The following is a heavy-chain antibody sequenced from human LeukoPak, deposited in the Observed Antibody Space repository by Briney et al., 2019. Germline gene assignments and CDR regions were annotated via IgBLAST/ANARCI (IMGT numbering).Heavy chain of an antibody. D-gene: IGHD2-2*01. J-gene: IGHJ4*02. CDR3: ARVGDYCSSTSCYAGYFDY. Sequence: ASVKVSCKASGGTFSSYAISWVRQAPGQGLEWMGGIIPIFGTANYAQKLQGRVTMTTDTSTSTAYMELRSLRSDDTAVYYCARVGDYCSSTSCYAGYFDYWGQGTLVTVSS. CDR1: GGTFSSYA. V-gene: IGHV1-69*05. CDR2: IIPIFGTA.